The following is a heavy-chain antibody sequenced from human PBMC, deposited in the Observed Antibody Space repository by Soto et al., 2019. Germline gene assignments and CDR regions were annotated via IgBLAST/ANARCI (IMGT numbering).Heavy chain of an antibody. J-gene: IGHJ6*02. Sequence: PSETLSLTCTVSGGSISSYYWSWIRQPPGKGLEWIGYIYYSGSTNYNPSLKSRVTISVDTSKNQFSLKLSSVTAADTAVYYCARESLTRSSSSGGYYYYGMDVWGQGTTVTVSS. CDR1: GGSISSYY. D-gene: IGHD6-6*01. CDR2: IYYSGST. CDR3: ARESLTRSSSSGGYYYYGMDV. V-gene: IGHV4-59*01.